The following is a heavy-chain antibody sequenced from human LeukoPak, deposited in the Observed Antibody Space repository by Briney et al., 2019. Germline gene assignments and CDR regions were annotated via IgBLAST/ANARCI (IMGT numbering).Heavy chain of an antibody. J-gene: IGHJ4*02. D-gene: IGHD2-15*01. Sequence: SGGSLRLSCAASGFTFSSYAMTWVRQAPGQGLEWVSSISPSGSTTYYADSGKGRFTIARDNSKNTLYLQMNSLRAEDTAVYYCAKIMALYCSGGTRNEIDYWGQGTLVTVSS. CDR3: AKIMALYCSGGTRNEIDY. CDR1: GFTFSSYA. V-gene: IGHV3-23*01. CDR2: ISPSGSTT.